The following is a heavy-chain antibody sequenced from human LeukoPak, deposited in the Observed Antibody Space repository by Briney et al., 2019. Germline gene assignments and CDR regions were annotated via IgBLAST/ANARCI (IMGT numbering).Heavy chain of an antibody. CDR3: ARGDGGEQQRVLGY. J-gene: IGHJ4*02. CDR1: GGTFSSYA. V-gene: IGHV1-69*13. CDR2: IIPIFGTA. Sequence: ASVKVSCKPSGGTFSSYAISWVRQAPGHGLEWMGGIIPIFGTANYAQKFQGRVTITADEPTSTAYMELSSLRSEDTAVYDCARGDGGEQQRVLGYWGQGTLVTVSS. D-gene: IGHD6-13*01.